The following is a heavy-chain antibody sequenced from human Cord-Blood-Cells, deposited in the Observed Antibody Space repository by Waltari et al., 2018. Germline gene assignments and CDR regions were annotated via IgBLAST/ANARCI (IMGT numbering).Heavy chain of an antibody. CDR3: ARGLPGIAAAGTGFDY. CDR1: GGSFSGYY. J-gene: IGHJ4*02. D-gene: IGHD6-13*01. Sequence: QVQLQQWGAGLLKPSETLSLTCDVYGGSFSGYYWSWIRQPPGKGLEWIGEINHSGSTNYNPSLKSRVTISVDTSKNQFSLKLSSVTAADTAVYYCARGLPGIAAAGTGFDYWGQGTLVTVSS. V-gene: IGHV4-34*01. CDR2: INHSGST.